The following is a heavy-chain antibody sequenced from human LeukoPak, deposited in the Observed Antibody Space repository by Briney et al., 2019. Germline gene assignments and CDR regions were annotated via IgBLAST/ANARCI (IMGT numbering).Heavy chain of an antibody. CDR2: INPNSGVT. CDR3: ARDQSTSFSSSYNFDY. CDR1: GYTFTSYY. V-gene: IGHV1-2*02. Sequence: ASVKVSCKASGYTFTSYYMHWVRQAPGQGLEWMGWINPNSGVTNYAQKFQGRVTMTRDTSISTAYMELSGLRSDDTAVYYCARDQSTSFSSSYNFDYWGQGTLVTVSS. J-gene: IGHJ4*02. D-gene: IGHD6-6*01.